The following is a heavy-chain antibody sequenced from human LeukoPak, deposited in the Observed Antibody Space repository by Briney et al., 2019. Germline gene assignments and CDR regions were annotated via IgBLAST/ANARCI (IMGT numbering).Heavy chain of an antibody. J-gene: IGHJ4*02. CDR2: LYNSGST. CDR1: GDSISTYY. CDR3: ARNLGGNGGSDY. Sequence: SETLSLTCTVSGDSISTYYWSWIRQPPGKGLELIGYLYNSGSTTYNPSLKSRVTISQDTSENQFSLNLSSVTAADTAVYYCARNLGGNGGSDYWGQGTLVTVSS. V-gene: IGHV4-59*01. D-gene: IGHD5-12*01.